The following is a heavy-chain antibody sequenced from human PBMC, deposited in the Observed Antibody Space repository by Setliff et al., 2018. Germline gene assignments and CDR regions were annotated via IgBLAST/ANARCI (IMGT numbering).Heavy chain of an antibody. CDR1: GGTFSSYA. D-gene: IGHD2-21*02. V-gene: IGHV1-69*05. J-gene: IGHJ6*02. Sequence: EASVKVSCKASGGTFSSYAISWVRQAPGQGLEWMGGIIPIFGTANYAQKFQGRVTITTDESTSTAYMELSSLRSEDTAVYYCARVVVVTAIPFYYYYGMDVWGQGTTVTVSS. CDR3: ARVVVVTAIPFYYYYGMDV. CDR2: IIPIFGTA.